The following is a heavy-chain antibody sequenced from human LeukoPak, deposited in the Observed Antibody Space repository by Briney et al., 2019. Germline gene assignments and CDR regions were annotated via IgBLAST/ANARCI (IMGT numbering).Heavy chain of an antibody. D-gene: IGHD3-22*01. J-gene: IGHJ4*02. V-gene: IGHV3-23*01. CDR3: AKDPPRSYYDTSGYYY. CDR1: AFTFSNYV. CDR2: IRGTGGGT. Sequence: GGSLRLSCAASAFTFSNYVMSWVRQAPGKGLEWVSTIRGTGGGTYYADSVKGRFTVSRDDSKNTLFLQMNSLRAEDTAVYYCAKDPPRSYYDTSGYYYWGQGTLVTVSS.